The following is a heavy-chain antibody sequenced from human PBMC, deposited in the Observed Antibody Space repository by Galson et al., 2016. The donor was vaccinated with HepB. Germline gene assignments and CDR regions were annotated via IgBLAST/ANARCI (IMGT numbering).Heavy chain of an antibody. J-gene: IGHJ2*01. V-gene: IGHV3-21*01. Sequence: SLRLSCAASGFTFGNYTMNWLRQAPGKGLEWVSSVSHSSTYVYYADSVEGRFTISRDNAKNSLYLEMNSLRVEDTAVFYCARSLGWYFDAWGRGTLVTVSS. CDR2: VSHSSTYV. CDR1: GFTFGNYT. D-gene: IGHD6-6*01. CDR3: ARSLGWYFDA.